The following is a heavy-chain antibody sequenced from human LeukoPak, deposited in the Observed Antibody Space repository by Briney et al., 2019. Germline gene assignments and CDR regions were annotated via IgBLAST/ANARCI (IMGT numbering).Heavy chain of an antibody. Sequence: ASVKVSCKASGGIFSSYAISWVRQAPGQGLEWMGGIIPNSGGTNYAQKFQGRVTMTRDTSISTAYMELSRLRSDDTAVYYCARDDSGYGNIVDYWGQGTLVTVSS. V-gene: IGHV1-2*02. CDR1: GGIFSSYA. CDR3: ARDDSGYGNIVDY. CDR2: IIPNSGGT. J-gene: IGHJ4*02. D-gene: IGHD5-12*01.